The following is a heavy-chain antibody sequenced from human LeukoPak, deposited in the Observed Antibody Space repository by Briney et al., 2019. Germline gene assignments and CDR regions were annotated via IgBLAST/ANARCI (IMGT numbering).Heavy chain of an antibody. Sequence: KASETLSLTCTVSGGSISISSYYWGWIRQPPGKGLEWIGSIYFNAGSTFYNPSLKRRATLSVDTSKNQFSLSLSSVTAADTAVYYCARPLYNNWDQFDPWGQGTLVTVSS. CDR1: GGSISISSYY. CDR2: IYFNAGST. J-gene: IGHJ5*02. V-gene: IGHV4-39*01. D-gene: IGHD1-1*01. CDR3: ARPLYNNWDQFDP.